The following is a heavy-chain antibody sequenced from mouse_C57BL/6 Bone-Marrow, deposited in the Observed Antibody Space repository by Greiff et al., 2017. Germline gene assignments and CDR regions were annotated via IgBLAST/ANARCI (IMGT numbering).Heavy chain of an antibody. CDR3: AREGY. J-gene: IGHJ2*01. CDR1: GFTFSSYA. Sequence: EVMLVESGGGLVKPGGSLKLSCAASGFTFSSYAMSWVRQTPEKRLEWVATISDGGSYTYYPDNVKGRFPISRDNAKNNLYLQMSHLKSEDTAMYYCAREGYWGQGTTLTVSS. V-gene: IGHV5-4*01. CDR2: ISDGGSYT.